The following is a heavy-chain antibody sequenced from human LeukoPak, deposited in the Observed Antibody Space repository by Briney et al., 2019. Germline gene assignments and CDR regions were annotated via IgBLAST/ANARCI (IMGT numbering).Heavy chain of an antibody. CDR3: ATGGDYGAARRWFDP. J-gene: IGHJ5*02. CDR2: FDPEDGET. V-gene: IGHV1-24*01. D-gene: IGHD4-17*01. CDR1: GYTLTELS. Sequence: ASVKVSCKVSGYTLTELSMHWVRQAPGKGLEWMGGFDPEDGETIYAQKFQGRVTMTEDTSTDTAYMELSSLRSEDTAVYYCATGGDYGAARRWFDPWGQGTLVTVSS.